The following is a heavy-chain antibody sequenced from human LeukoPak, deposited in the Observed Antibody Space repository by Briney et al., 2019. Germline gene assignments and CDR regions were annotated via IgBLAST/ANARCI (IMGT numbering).Heavy chain of an antibody. CDR2: ISSSSRRI. D-gene: IGHD2-15*01. CDR1: GFTFSTYS. V-gene: IGHV3-48*01. J-gene: IGHJ4*02. CDR3: TSKLPGYTSSWPDY. Sequence: GGSLRLSCAASGFTFSTYSMNWVRQAPGKGLEWVSYISSSSRRIFYAGSVEGRFTISRDHAKNSLYLQMNNLRAEDTAIYYCTSKLPGYTSSWPDYWGQGTLVTVSS.